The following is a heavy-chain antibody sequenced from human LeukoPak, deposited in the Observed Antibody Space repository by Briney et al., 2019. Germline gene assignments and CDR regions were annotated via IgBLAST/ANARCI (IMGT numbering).Heavy chain of an antibody. CDR1: GFTFSSYA. V-gene: IGHV3-23*01. J-gene: IGHJ4*02. D-gene: IGHD6-19*01. Sequence: PGGSLRLSCVASGFTFSSYAMSWVRQAPGKGLEWVSAISGSGGSTYYADSVKGRFTISRDNSKNTLYLQMNSLRAEDTAVYYCATRSSGWYSGDYYFDYWGQGTLVTVSS. CDR3: ATRSSGWYSGDYYFDY. CDR2: ISGSGGST.